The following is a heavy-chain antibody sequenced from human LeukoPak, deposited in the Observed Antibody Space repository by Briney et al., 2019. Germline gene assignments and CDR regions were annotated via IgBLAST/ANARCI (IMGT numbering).Heavy chain of an antibody. CDR3: AMALDY. V-gene: IGHV3-23*01. CDR1: GFTFSNYL. Sequence: VGSLRLSCVASGFTFSNYLMNWVRQAPGTGLEWVSGISHSGSSIYYADSVKGRFTISRDNSKNTLYLQMDRLRVEDTAVYYCAMALDYWGQGTLVTVSS. CDR2: ISHSGSSI. J-gene: IGHJ4*02.